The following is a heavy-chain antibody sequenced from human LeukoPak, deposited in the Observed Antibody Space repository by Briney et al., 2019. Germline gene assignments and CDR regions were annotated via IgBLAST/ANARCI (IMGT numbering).Heavy chain of an antibody. CDR1: GFTFSTSD. J-gene: IGHJ4*02. Sequence: PGGSLRLSCAASGFTFSTSDMHCVRQAAGKSLEWVSAIGTSADTYYPGSVKGRFTISRENAKNSLYLQMNSLRAGYTAVYYCARADKGGYYDYWGQGTLVTVSS. CDR3: ARADKGGYYDY. CDR2: IGTSADT. D-gene: IGHD3-22*01. V-gene: IGHV3-13*01.